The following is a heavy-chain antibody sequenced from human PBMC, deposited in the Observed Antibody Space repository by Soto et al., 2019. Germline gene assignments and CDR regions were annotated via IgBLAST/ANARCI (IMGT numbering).Heavy chain of an antibody. V-gene: IGHV1-69*01. CDR3: ARHYGSGSYYYFDP. D-gene: IGHD3-10*01. CDR2: IIPIFGTA. CDR1: GGTFSSYA. J-gene: IGHJ5*02. Sequence: QVQLVQSGAEVKKPGSSVKVSCKASGGTFSSYAISWVRQAPGQGLEWMGGIIPIFGTANYAQKFQGRVTITADESTSTAYMELSSLRSEDTAMYYCARHYGSGSYYYFDPWGQGTLVTVSS.